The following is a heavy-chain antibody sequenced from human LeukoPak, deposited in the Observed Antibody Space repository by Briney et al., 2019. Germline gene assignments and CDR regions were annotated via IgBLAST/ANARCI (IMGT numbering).Heavy chain of an antibody. V-gene: IGHV4-30-4*01. J-gene: IGHJ6*02. CDR2: IYYSGST. D-gene: IGHD3-22*01. CDR3: ARDRVVVITGALYYYYGMDV. CDR1: GGSISSGDYY. Sequence: SETLSLTCTVSGGSISSGDYYWSWIRQPPGKGLEWIGYIYYSGSTYYNPSLKSRVTISVDTSKNQFSLKLGSVTAADTAVYYCARDRVVVITGALYYYYGMDVWGQGTTVTVSS.